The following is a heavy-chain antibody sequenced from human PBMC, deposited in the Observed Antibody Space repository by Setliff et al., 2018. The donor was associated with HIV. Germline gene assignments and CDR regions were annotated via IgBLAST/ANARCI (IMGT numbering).Heavy chain of an antibody. D-gene: IGHD3-22*01. Sequence: NPGGSLRLSCAASGFSFSNYNMNWVRQAPGKGLEWVSSISYDSRFIYHADSMKGRFTISRDNAKKLVYLQMNSLRAEDTAIYYCARDRASSGYYARFDHWGQ. J-gene: IGHJ4*02. V-gene: IGHV3-21*01. CDR3: ARDRASSGYYARFDH. CDR2: ISYDSRFI. CDR1: GFSFSNYN.